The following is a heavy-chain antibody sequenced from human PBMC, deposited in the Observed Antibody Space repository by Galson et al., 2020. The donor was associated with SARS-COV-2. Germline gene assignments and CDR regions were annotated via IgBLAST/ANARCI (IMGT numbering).Heavy chain of an antibody. Sequence: GGSLRLSCAASGFTFSSYDMHWVRQATGKGLEWVSAIGTAGDTYYPGSVKGRFTISRENAKNSLYLQMNSLRAGDTAVYYCARGLKSAHYYGSGSYYDYWGQGTLVTVSS. CDR1: GFTFSSYD. V-gene: IGHV3-13*01. D-gene: IGHD3-10*01. CDR3: ARGLKSAHYYGSGSYYDY. CDR2: IGTAGDT. J-gene: IGHJ4*02.